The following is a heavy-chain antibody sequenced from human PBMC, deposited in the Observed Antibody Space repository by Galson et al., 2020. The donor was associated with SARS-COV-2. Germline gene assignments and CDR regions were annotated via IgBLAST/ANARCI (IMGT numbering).Heavy chain of an antibody. CDR1: GYTFTAHY. V-gene: IGHV1-2*02. J-gene: IGHJ4*02. CDR2: INPNGGGT. Sequence: ASVKVSCKASGYTFTAHYIHWLRQAPGQGLEWMGWINPNGGGTNYAQKFQGRVTMTRDTSTSTAYMELSRLRSDDTAVYYCARDTAPDYWGQGTLVTVSS. CDR3: ARDTAPDY. D-gene: IGHD5-18*01.